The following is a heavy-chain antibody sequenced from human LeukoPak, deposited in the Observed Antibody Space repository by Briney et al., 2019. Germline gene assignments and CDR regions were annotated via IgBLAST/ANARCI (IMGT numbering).Heavy chain of an antibody. Sequence: PGGSLSLSCAASGFTFSSYAMSWVRQAPGKGLEWVSAISGSGGSTYYADSVKGRFTISRDNSKNTLYLQMNSLRAEDTAVYYCASSPWGRDIVATQYYFDYWGQGTLVTVSS. V-gene: IGHV3-23*01. D-gene: IGHD5-12*01. J-gene: IGHJ4*02. CDR3: ASSPWGRDIVATQYYFDY. CDR2: ISGSGGST. CDR1: GFTFSSYA.